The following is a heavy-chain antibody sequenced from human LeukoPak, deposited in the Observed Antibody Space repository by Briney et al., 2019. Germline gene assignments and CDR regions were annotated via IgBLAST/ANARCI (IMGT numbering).Heavy chain of an antibody. V-gene: IGHV4-39*07. Sequence: SETLSLTCTVSGGSISSSSYYWGWIRQPPGKGLEWIGSIYYSGSTYYNPSLKSRVTISVDTSKNQFSLKLSSVTAADTAVYYCARDYGSGSYRYYYMDVWGKGTTVTVSS. CDR3: ARDYGSGSYRYYYMDV. CDR1: GGSISSSSYY. D-gene: IGHD3-10*01. CDR2: IYYSGST. J-gene: IGHJ6*03.